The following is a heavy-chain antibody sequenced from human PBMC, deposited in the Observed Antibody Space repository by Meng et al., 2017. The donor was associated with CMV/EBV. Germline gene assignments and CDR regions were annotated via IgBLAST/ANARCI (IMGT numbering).Heavy chain of an antibody. CDR1: GGTSSSYT. D-gene: IGHD5-18*01. J-gene: IGHJ6*02. CDR2: IIPILSIA. V-gene: IGHV1-69*02. CDR3: ARATVMGSTPYYYYGMDV. Sequence: KISCKASGGTSSSYTISWVRQAPGQGLEWMGRIIPILSIANYAQKFQGRFTITADKSTSTAYMELSSLRSEDTAVYYCARATVMGSTPYYYYGMDVWGQGTTVTVSS.